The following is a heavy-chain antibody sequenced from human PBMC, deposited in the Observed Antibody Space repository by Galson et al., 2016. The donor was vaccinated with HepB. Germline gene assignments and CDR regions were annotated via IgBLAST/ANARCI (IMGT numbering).Heavy chain of an antibody. J-gene: IGHJ6*04. D-gene: IGHD2-15*01. V-gene: IGHV3-9*01. CDR1: GFTFDDYG. Sequence: SLRLSCAASGFTFDDYGMHWVRQAPGKGLEWVSGISWNSGSVGYADSVKGRFTISRDNAKNSLYLQTNSLRAEDTALYYCAKGFPAYCSGGRCYFTTYNYYGMDVWGKGTTVTVSS. CDR3: AKGFPAYCSGGRCYFTTYNYYGMDV. CDR2: ISWNSGSV.